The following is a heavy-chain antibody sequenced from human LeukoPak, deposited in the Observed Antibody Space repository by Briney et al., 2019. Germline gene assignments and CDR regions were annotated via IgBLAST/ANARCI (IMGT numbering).Heavy chain of an antibody. V-gene: IGHV3-23*01. Sequence: GGSLRLSCAVSGITLSNYGMSWVRQAPGKGLEWVAATSGTGGRTDYAVSVKGRFAISRDNSKNTLYLQMKSLRAEDTAVYYCAKRGVVIRVILVGFHKEAYYFDSWGQGALVTVSS. J-gene: IGHJ4*02. CDR1: GITLSNYG. CDR2: TSGTGGRT. CDR3: AKRGVVIRVILVGFHKEAYYFDS. D-gene: IGHD3-22*01.